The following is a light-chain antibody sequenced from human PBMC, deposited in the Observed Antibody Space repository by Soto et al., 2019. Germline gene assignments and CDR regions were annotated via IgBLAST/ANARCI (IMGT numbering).Light chain of an antibody. CDR3: QQRHMWPIT. J-gene: IGKJ5*01. CDR1: QSFRGL. Sequence: VLTQSPVTLSLSPGERATLSCRASQSFRGLLAWYQQKPGQAPRLLIYDAYNRATGIPPRFSGSGSGTDFTLTISSLEPEEFAVYYCQQRHMWPITFGQGTRLEIK. CDR2: DAY. V-gene: IGKV3-11*01.